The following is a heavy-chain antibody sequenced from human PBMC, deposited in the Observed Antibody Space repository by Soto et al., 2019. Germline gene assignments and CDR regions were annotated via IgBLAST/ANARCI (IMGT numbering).Heavy chain of an antibody. Sequence: KTAETLSLTGAVYGGCFSGHYWTWIRQPPGKRLAWIGESNHSVSTNYNPSLKSRVTISVDTSKNQCSLKLSSVTAADSAVYYCARGNYTINVLRFLEWSTVYYYDRVVLGQQT. CDR1: GGCFSGHY. V-gene: IGHV4-34*01. CDR3: ARGNYTINVLRFLEWSTVYYYDRVV. D-gene: IGHD3-3*01. CDR2: SNHSVST. J-gene: IGHJ6*02.